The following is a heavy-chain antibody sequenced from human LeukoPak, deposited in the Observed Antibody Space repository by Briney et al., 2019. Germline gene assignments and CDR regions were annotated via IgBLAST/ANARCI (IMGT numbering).Heavy chain of an antibody. D-gene: IGHD3-16*02. J-gene: IGHJ4*02. CDR1: GFTFSTYG. CDR2: IYSDGNT. Sequence: GGSLRLSCAASGFTFSTYGMNWVRQAPGKGLEWVSLIYSDGNTYYADSVKGRFTISRDNSKNTLYLQMNSLRAEDTAVYYCARDYPSFDYWGQGTLVTVSS. V-gene: IGHV3-53*01. CDR3: ARDYPSFDY.